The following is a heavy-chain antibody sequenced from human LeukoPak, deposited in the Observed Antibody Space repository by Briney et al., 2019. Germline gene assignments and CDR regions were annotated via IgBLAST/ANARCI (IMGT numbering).Heavy chain of an antibody. Sequence: GESLKISCKGSGYTFTTYWIGWVRQMPGKGLEWMGIIYPGDSDARYSPSFQGQVTISADKSISTAYLQWSSLRASDTAIYYCARLADYFDNSGHYLLDYWGQGTLVTVSS. CDR1: GYTFTTYW. CDR3: ARLADYFDNSGHYLLDY. V-gene: IGHV5-51*01. CDR2: IYPGDSDA. D-gene: IGHD3-22*01. J-gene: IGHJ4*02.